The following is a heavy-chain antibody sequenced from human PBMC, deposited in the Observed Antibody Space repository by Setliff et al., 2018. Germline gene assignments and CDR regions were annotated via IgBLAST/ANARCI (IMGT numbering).Heavy chain of an antibody. D-gene: IGHD1-26*01. CDR3: ARAHLPGGGSYFGFDY. CDR2: ITIYNGNT. CDR1: GYTFTSYG. Sequence: ASVKVSCKASGYTFTSYGISWVRQVPGQGLEWMGWITIYNGNTNYAQKFQDRVSMTTDASTGTAYMELSSLTSDDTAVYYCARAHLPGGGSYFGFDYWGQGTLVTAPQ. J-gene: IGHJ4*02. V-gene: IGHV1-18*01.